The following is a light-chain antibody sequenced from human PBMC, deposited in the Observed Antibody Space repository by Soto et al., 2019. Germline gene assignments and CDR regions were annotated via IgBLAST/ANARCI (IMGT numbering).Light chain of an antibody. CDR2: GNN. Sequence: QSVLTQPPSASGTPGQRVTISCSGSSSNIGTFSVTWYQQLPGMAPKLLIYGNNQRPSGVPDRFSASKSGTSASLAISGLQSEDEAHYYCAAWDASLSGLVFSGGTQLTVL. CDR3: AAWDASLSGLV. J-gene: IGLJ2*01. V-gene: IGLV1-44*01. CDR1: SSNIGTFS.